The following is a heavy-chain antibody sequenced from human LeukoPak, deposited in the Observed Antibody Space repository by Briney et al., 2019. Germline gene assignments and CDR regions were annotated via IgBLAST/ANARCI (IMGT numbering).Heavy chain of an antibody. CDR2: IYYSGST. CDR1: GGSISSHY. CDR3: ARGYYDILTGYYNWFDP. D-gene: IGHD3-9*01. Sequence: PSETLSLTCTVSGGSISSHYWSWIRQPPGKGLEWIGYIYYSGSTNYNPSLKSRVTISVDTSKNQFSLKLSSVTAADTAVYYCARGYYDILTGYYNWFDPWGQGTLVTVSS. J-gene: IGHJ5*02. V-gene: IGHV4-59*11.